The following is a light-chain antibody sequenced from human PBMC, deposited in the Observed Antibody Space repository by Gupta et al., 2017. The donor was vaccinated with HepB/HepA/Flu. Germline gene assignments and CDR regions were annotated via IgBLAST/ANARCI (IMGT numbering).Light chain of an antibody. V-gene: IGLV2-14*01. CDR3: SSNTSDTTGYVV. Sequence: QSALPQPASVSGSLGQSITISCTGTNSDVGGYNYVSWYQQHPGKAPKLMIYDVSNRPSGVSNRFSGSKSGNTASLTISGLQAEDEADYSCSSNTSDTTGYVVFGGGTKLTVL. J-gene: IGLJ2*01. CDR2: DVS. CDR1: NSDVGGYNY.